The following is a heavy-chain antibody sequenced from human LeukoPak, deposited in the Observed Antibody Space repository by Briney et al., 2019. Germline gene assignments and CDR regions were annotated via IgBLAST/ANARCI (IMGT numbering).Heavy chain of an antibody. CDR1: GYTFTSYD. CDR3: ASSRFGELYGDAFDI. CDR2: MNPNSGNT. Sequence: ASVKVSCKASGYTFTSYDINWVRQAPGQGLEWMGWMNPNSGNTGYAQKFQGRVTITRNTSISTAYMELSSLRSEGTAVYYCASSRFGELYGDAFDIWGQGTMVTVSS. D-gene: IGHD3-10*01. V-gene: IGHV1-8*03. J-gene: IGHJ3*02.